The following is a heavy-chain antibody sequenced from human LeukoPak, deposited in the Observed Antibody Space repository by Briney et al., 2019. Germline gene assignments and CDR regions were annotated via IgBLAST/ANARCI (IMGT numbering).Heavy chain of an antibody. Sequence: GASVKVSCKASGGTFSSYAISWVLQAPGQGLEWMGRIIPIFGTANYAQKFQGRVTITTDESTSTAYMELSSLRSEDTAVYYCARASSETAIIDYWGQGTLVTVSS. V-gene: IGHV1-69*05. CDR1: GGTFSSYA. D-gene: IGHD5-18*01. CDR3: ARASSETAIIDY. J-gene: IGHJ4*02. CDR2: IIPIFGTA.